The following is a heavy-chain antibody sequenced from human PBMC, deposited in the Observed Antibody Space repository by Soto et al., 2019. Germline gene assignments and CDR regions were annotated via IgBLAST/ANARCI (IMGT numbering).Heavy chain of an antibody. CDR1: GVSLSSGNW. CDR2: IFHDGTA. D-gene: IGHD3-10*01. V-gene: IGHV4-4*02. CDR3: ARLVYDTRLNYMYFDF. Sequence: SETLSLTCAVSGVSLSSGNWWTWVRQSPQKGLEYIGEIFHDGTANYYPSFERRVAMSVDTSRNQFSLKLTSVTAADTAVYFCARLVYDTRLNYMYFDFWGPGTLVTVSS. J-gene: IGHJ4*02.